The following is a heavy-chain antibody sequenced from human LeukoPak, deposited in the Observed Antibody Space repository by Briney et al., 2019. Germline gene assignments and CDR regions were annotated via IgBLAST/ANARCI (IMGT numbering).Heavy chain of an antibody. V-gene: IGHV1-69*02. Sequence: SVKVSCKASGGTFISYTISWVRQAPGQGLEWMGRIIPILGIANYAEKFQGRVKITADKSTSTAYMELSSLRSEDTAVYYCASSSSGPPAFDIWGQGTMVTVSS. J-gene: IGHJ3*02. CDR2: IIPILGIA. CDR3: ASSSSGPPAFDI. D-gene: IGHD6-19*01. CDR1: GGTFISYT.